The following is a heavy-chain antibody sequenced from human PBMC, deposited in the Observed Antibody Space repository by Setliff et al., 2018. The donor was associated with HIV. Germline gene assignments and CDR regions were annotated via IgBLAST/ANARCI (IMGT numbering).Heavy chain of an antibody. D-gene: IGHD1-26*01. CDR3: AREQLRVPERWDFDF. Sequence: GSLRLSCAASGFTFSNYAMSWVRQAPGKGLEWVSIISASGGSTYYADSVKGRFTISRDKSKNTLYLQMNSLRAEDTALYYCAREQLRVPERWDFDFWGQGTLVTVSS. J-gene: IGHJ4*02. CDR1: GFTFSNYA. CDR2: ISASGGST. V-gene: IGHV3-23*01.